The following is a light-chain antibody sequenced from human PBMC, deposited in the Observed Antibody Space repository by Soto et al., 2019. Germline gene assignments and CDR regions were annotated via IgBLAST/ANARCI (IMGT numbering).Light chain of an antibody. CDR2: GVS. CDR1: ISDVGSFVP. Sequence: QSALTQPASVSGSLGQSITISCSGSISDVGSFVPVSWYQQHPGKAPRLIVYGVSKRPSGVSNRFSGSKSGNTASLTISGLQADDEADYYCCSYAGSSTSRVFGGGTKLTVL. CDR3: CSYAGSSTSRV. J-gene: IGLJ3*02. V-gene: IGLV2-23*02.